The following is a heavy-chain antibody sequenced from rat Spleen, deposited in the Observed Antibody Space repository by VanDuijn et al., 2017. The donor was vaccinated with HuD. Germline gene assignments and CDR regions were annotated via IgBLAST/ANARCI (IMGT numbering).Heavy chain of an antibody. V-gene: IGHV5-29*01. CDR2: ISYDGSRT. J-gene: IGHJ3*01. D-gene: IGHD4-3*01. Sequence: EVQLVESGGGLVQPGRSLKLSCAASGFTFSDYGMAWVRQAPTKGLEWVATISYDGSRTYYRDSVKGRFTISRDNAKNTLYLQLDSLRSEDTATYYCVRQDTSGYSNWFAYWGQGTLVTVSS. CDR3: VRQDTSGYSNWFAY. CDR1: GFTFSDYG.